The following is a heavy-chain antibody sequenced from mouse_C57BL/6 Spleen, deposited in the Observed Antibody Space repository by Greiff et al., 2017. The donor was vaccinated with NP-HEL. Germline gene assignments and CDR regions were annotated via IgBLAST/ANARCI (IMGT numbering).Heavy chain of an antibody. CDR2: IYPGSGST. J-gene: IGHJ4*01. CDR1: GYTFTSYW. D-gene: IGHD1-1*01. V-gene: IGHV1-55*01. Sequence: VQLQQPGAELVKPGASVKMSCKASGYTFTSYWITWVKQRPGQGLEWIGDIYPGSGSTNYNEKFKSKATLTVDTSSSTAYMQLSSLTSEDSAVYYCARRPYYYGSSYDYAMDYWGQGTSVTVSS. CDR3: ARRPYYYGSSYDYAMDY.